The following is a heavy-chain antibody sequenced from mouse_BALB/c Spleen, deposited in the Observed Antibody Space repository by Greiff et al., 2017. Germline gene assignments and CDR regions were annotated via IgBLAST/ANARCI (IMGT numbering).Heavy chain of an antibody. CDR2: INPSNGGT. Sequence: QVQLKESGAELVKPGASVKLSCKASGYTFTSYYMYWVKQRPGQGLEWIGEINPSNGGTNFNEKFKSKATLTVDKSSSTAYMQLSSLTSEDSAVYYCTRGGKLYYDYDGRNYWGQGTTLTVSS. CDR1: GYTFTSYY. D-gene: IGHD2-4*01. V-gene: IGHV1S81*02. CDR3: TRGGKLYYDYDGRNY. J-gene: IGHJ2*01.